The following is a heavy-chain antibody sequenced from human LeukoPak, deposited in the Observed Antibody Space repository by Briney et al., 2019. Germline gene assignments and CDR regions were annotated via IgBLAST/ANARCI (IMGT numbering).Heavy chain of an antibody. CDR2: INHSGST. D-gene: IGHD2-2*01. Sequence: SETLSLTCAVYGGSFSGYYWSWIRQPPGKGLEWIGEINHSGSTNYNPSLKSRVTISVDTSKNQFSQKLSSVTAADTAVYYCARVVVLPAAIGVYNYGMDVWGQGPTVTVSS. CDR1: GGSFSGYY. V-gene: IGHV4-34*01. J-gene: IGHJ6*02. CDR3: ARVVVLPAAIGVYNYGMDV.